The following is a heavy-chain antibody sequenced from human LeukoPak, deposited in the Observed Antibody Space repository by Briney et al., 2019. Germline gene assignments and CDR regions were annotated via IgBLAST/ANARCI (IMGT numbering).Heavy chain of an antibody. J-gene: IGHJ4*02. V-gene: IGHV3-48*03. CDR1: GFTFSSYE. Sequence: AGGSLRLSCAASGFTFSSYEMNWVRQAPGKGLEWVSYISSSGSTIYYADSVKGRFTISRDNAKNSLYLQMNSLRAEDTAVYYCARDGAEYQFGDWGQGTLVTVSS. CDR2: ISSSGSTI. CDR3: ARDGAEYQFGD. D-gene: IGHD2-2*01.